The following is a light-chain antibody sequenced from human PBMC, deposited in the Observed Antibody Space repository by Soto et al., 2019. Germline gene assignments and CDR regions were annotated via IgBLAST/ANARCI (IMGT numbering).Light chain of an antibody. CDR3: CSYAGSSSYYF. CDR1: SSDVGSYNL. V-gene: IGLV2-23*02. CDR2: EVG. Sequence: QSALTQPASVSGSPGQSITISCSGTSSDVGSYNLVSWYQQHPGKAPKVMIYEVGKRPSGVSNRFAGSKSGNTASLTISGLQPEDEAAYYCCSYAGSSSYYFFGTGTQLTVL. J-gene: IGLJ1*01.